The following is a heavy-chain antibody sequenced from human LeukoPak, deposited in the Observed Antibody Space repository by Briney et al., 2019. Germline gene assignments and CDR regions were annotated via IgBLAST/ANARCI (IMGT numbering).Heavy chain of an antibody. V-gene: IGHV1-46*01. D-gene: IGHD3-3*01. CDR3: AREITIFGVVIIGGHWFDP. Sequence: ASVKVSCKASGYTFTTFYIHWVRQAPGHGLEWMGIINPNAGNTNYAQKFQGRVTITADESTSTAYMELSSLRSEDTAVYYCAREITIFGVVIIGGHWFDPWGQGTLVTVSS. J-gene: IGHJ5*02. CDR2: INPNAGNT. CDR1: GYTFTTFY.